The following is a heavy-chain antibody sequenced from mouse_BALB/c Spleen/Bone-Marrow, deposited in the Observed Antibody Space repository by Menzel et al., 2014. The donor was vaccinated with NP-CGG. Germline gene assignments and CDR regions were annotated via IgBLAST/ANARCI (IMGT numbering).Heavy chain of an antibody. CDR1: GYTLTSYW. CDR2: IDPSDSYT. J-gene: IGHJ4*01. V-gene: IGHV1S127*01. Sequence: VQLQQSGAELVKPGASVKMSCKASGYTLTSYWMHWVKQRPGQGLEWIGVIDPSDSYTSYNQKFKGKATLTVDTSSSTAYMQLSGLTSEDSAVYYCTRRGYYAMDYWGQGTSVTVSS. CDR3: TRRGYYAMDY.